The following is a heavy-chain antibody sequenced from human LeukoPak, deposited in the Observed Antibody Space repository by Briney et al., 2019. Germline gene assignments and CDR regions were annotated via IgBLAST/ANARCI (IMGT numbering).Heavy chain of an antibody. CDR1: GFTFSSYA. D-gene: IGHD2-15*01. J-gene: IGHJ4*02. Sequence: GGSLRLSCAASGFTFSSYAMSWVRQAPGKGLEWVSAISGSGGSTYYADSVKGRFTISRDNSKNTLYLQMNSLRVEDTAVYYCAKGVVVVVAATGGGYDYWGQGTLVTVSS. CDR2: ISGSGGST. CDR3: AKGVVVVVAATGGGYDY. V-gene: IGHV3-23*01.